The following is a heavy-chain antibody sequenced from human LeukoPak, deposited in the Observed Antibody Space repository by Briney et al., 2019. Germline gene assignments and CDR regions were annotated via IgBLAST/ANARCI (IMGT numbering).Heavy chain of an antibody. CDR1: GFTFSSYW. Sequence: GGSLRLSCAASGFTFSSYWMSWVRQAPGKGPEWVAHIKQDASQEYHVDSVKGRFTISRDNAKNSLYLQMNSLRPEDTAIYYCAKHLGAGSSGPFDYWGQGTLLTVSS. D-gene: IGHD6-25*01. CDR3: AKHLGAGSSGPFDY. V-gene: IGHV3-7*03. CDR2: IKQDASQE. J-gene: IGHJ4*02.